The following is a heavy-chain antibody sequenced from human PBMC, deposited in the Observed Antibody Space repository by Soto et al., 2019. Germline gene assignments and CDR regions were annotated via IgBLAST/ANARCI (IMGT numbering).Heavy chain of an antibody. Sequence: EVQLLESGGGLVQPGGSLRLSCAASGFTFSSYAMSWVRQAPGKGLEWVSAISGSGGSTYYADSVKGRFTIARDNSKNALYLRRNSLRAGDTAVYYCAKGRWDAIAVLALTYWGQGTLVTVSS. J-gene: IGHJ4*02. CDR1: GFTFSSYA. CDR3: AKGRWDAIAVLALTY. V-gene: IGHV3-23*01. D-gene: IGHD2-21*01. CDR2: ISGSGGST.